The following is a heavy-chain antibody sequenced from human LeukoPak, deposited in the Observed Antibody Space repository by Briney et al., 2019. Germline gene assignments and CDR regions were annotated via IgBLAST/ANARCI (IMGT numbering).Heavy chain of an antibody. J-gene: IGHJ4*02. CDR2: ISSSSSTI. D-gene: IGHD4-17*01. CDR1: GFTFSSYG. CDR3: ARDDYGVTFDY. Sequence: PGGSLRLSCAASGFTFSSYGMSWVRQAPGKGLEWVSYISSSSSTIYYADSVKGRFTISRDNAKNSLYLQMNSLRAEDTAVYYCARDDYGVTFDYWGQGTLVTVSS. V-gene: IGHV3-48*01.